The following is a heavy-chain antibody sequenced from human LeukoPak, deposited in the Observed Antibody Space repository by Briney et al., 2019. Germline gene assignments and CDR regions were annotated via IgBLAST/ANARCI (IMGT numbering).Heavy chain of an antibody. J-gene: IGHJ5*02. V-gene: IGHV4-31*03. Sequence: SETLSLTCTVSGGSFSSGGYYWSWIRQHPGKGLEWIGYIYYSGRTYYNPSLKSRVTISVDASKNQFSLKLSSVTAADTAVYHCARVRDGDYGYIGFDPWGQGTLVTVSS. CDR3: ARVRDGDYGYIGFDP. CDR1: GGSFSSGGYY. D-gene: IGHD4-17*01. CDR2: IYYSGRT.